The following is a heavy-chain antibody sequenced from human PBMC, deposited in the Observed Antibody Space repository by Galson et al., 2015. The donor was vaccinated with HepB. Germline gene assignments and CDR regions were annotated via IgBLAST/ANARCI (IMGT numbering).Heavy chain of an antibody. Sequence: SVKVSCKASGFTFTSSAVQWVRQARGQRLEWIGWIVVGSGNTNYAQKFQERVTITRDMSTSTAYMELSSLRSEDTAVYYCAADPTYQLLLKLVRFDPWGQGTTVTVSS. CDR2: IVVGSGNT. D-gene: IGHD2-2*01. CDR3: AADPTYQLLLKLVRFDP. V-gene: IGHV1-58*01. J-gene: IGHJ6*02. CDR1: GFTFTSSA.